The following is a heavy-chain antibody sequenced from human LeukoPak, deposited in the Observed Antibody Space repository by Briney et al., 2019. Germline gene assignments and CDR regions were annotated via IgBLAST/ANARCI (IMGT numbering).Heavy chain of an antibody. CDR3: ARALVVVAATPEPYCYGMDV. Sequence: GASVKVSCKASGGTFSSYAISWVRQAPGQGLEWMGGIIPIFGTANYAQKFQGRVTITADESTSTAYMELSSLRSEDTAVYYCARALVVVAATPEPYCYGMDVWGKGTTVTVSS. J-gene: IGHJ6*04. CDR2: IIPIFGTA. CDR1: GGTFSSYA. D-gene: IGHD2-15*01. V-gene: IGHV1-69*13.